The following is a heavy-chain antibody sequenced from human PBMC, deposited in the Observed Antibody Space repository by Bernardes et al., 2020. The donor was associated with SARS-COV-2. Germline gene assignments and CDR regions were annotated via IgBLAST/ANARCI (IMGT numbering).Heavy chain of an antibody. J-gene: IGHJ4*02. D-gene: IGHD5-12*01. CDR1: GFTFSSYA. V-gene: IGHV3-23*01. Sequence: GGSLRLSCAASGFTFSSYAMSWVRQAPGKGLEWVSAISGSGGSTYYADSVKGRFTISRDNSKNTLYLQMNSLRAEDTAVYYCAHRRGVANGFYDYWGQGTLVTVSS. CDR3: AHRRGVANGFYDY. CDR2: ISGSGGST.